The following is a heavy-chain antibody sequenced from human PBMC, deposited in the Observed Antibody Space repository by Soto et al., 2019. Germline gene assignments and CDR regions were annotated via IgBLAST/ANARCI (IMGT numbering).Heavy chain of an antibody. Sequence: SETLSLTCSVSGASFSSGFCYWSWIRQPPGQGLEWIGYIHYSGSTYYNPSLKSRVTISVDTSKNQFSLKLASVTAADTAVYYCARVLGRRITIFGVVIDAFDIWGQGTMVTVSS. CDR2: IHYSGST. CDR3: ARVLGRRITIFGVVIDAFDI. CDR1: GASFSSGFCY. V-gene: IGHV4-30-4*01. D-gene: IGHD3-3*01. J-gene: IGHJ3*02.